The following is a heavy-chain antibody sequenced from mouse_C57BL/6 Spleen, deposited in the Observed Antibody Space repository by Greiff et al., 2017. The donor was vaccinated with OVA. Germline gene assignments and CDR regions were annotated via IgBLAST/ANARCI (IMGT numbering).Heavy chain of an antibody. D-gene: IGHD2-2*01. CDR1: GYTFTSYW. CDR3: ARRSMVSYAMDY. V-gene: IGHV1-52*01. J-gene: IGHJ4*01. CDR2: IDPSDSET. Sequence: QVPLQQPGAELVRPGSSVKLSCKASGYTFTSYWMHWVKQRPIQGLEWIGNIDPSDSETHYNQKFKDKATFTVDKSSSTAYMQLSSLTSEDSAVYYCARRSMVSYAMDYWGQGTSVTVSS.